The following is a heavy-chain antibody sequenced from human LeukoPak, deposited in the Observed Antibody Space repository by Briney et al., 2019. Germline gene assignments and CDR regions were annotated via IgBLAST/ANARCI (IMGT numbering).Heavy chain of an antibody. CDR2: IYPGDSDT. V-gene: IGHV5-51*01. CDR1: GYSFASYW. J-gene: IGHJ4*02. D-gene: IGHD6-13*01. CDR3: ARHIAAAGTWEVGY. Sequence: GESLKISCRGSGYSFASYWIGWVRQMPGKGLEWMGIIYPGDSDTRYSPSFQGQVTISANKSISTAYLQWSSLKASDTAMYYCARHIAAAGTWEVGYWGQGTLVTVSS.